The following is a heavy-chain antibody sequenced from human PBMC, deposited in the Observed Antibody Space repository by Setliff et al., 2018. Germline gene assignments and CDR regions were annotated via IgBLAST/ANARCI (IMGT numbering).Heavy chain of an antibody. D-gene: IGHD3-22*01. CDR3: ARYDSSGYSENYYFDY. CDR1: GGSISSGDYY. J-gene: IGHJ4*02. CDR2: IYYSGNT. V-gene: IGHV4-30-4*08. Sequence: KPSETLSLTCTVSGGSISSGDYYWSWIRQPPGKGLEWIGYIYYSGNTYYSPSLKSRVTMFVDTSKNQFSLMLYSVTAADTAIYYCARYDSSGYSENYYFDYWGQGTLVTVSS.